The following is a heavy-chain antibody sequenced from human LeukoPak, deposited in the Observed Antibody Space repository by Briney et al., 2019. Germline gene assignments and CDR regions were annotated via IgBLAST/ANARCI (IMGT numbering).Heavy chain of an antibody. CDR3: AREITMVRGVQGEFDY. CDR1: GGTFSSYA. CDR2: IIPILGIA. V-gene: IGHV1-69*04. Sequence: GSSVKVSCKASGGTFSSYAISWVRQAPGQGLEWMGRIIPILGIANYAQKFQGRVTITADKSTSTAYMELSSLRSDDTAVYYCAREITMVRGVQGEFDYWGQGTLVTVSS. D-gene: IGHD3-10*01. J-gene: IGHJ4*02.